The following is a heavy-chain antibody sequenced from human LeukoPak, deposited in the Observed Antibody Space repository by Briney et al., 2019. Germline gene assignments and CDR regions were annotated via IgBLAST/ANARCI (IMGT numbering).Heavy chain of an antibody. V-gene: IGHV3-30*18. D-gene: IGHD3-10*01. CDR3: AKDQYYGSGSFDY. J-gene: IGHJ4*02. Sequence: GGSLRLSCAASGFTFSSYGMHWVRQAPGEGLEWVAVISYDGSNKYYADSVKGRFTISRDNSKNTLYLQMNSLRAEDTAVYYCAKDQYYGSGSFDYWGQGTLVTVSS. CDR2: ISYDGSNK. CDR1: GFTFSSYG.